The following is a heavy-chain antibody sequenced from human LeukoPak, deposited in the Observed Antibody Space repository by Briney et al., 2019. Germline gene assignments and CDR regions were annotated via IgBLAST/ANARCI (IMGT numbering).Heavy chain of an antibody. Sequence: GGSLRLSSAASGFTFDDDAMHSGRQAPGKGLEWVSVISGDGGSTDYADSVKGRFTISRDNSKNSLYLQMNSLRTEDTALYYCAKGGRSRWNQVDYWGQGTLVTVSS. CDR1: GFTFDDDA. V-gene: IGHV3-43*02. D-gene: IGHD5-24*01. CDR2: ISGDGGST. CDR3: AKGGRSRWNQVDY. J-gene: IGHJ4*02.